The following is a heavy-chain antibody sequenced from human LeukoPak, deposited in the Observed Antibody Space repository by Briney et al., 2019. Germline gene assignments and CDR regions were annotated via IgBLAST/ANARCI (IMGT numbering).Heavy chain of an antibody. CDR3: AKDFSMIVPYWYFDL. V-gene: IGHV3-23*01. CDR2: ISGSGDKT. J-gene: IGHJ2*01. Sequence: PGGSLRLSCAASGFTFSTYAMTWVRQAPGKGLEWVSSISGSGDKTYYAASVKGRFTISRDNSKNTLYLQMNSLRAEDTAVYYCAKDFSMIVPYWYFDLWGRGTLVTVSS. D-gene: IGHD3-22*01. CDR1: GFTFSTYA.